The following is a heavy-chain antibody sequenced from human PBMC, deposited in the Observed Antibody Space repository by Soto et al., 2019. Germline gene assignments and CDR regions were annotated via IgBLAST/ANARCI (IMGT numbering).Heavy chain of an antibody. D-gene: IGHD3-22*01. Sequence: LSLTCTVSCGSISRGDYYWSWIRQPPGKGLEWIGYIYYSGSTYYNPSLKSRVTISVDTSKNQFSLKLSSVTAADAAVYYCARESLSPYYYDSSGYYSAFDIWGQGTMVTVSS. V-gene: IGHV4-30-4*01. CDR3: ARESLSPYYYDSSGYYSAFDI. CDR1: CGSISRGDYY. J-gene: IGHJ3*02. CDR2: IYYSGST.